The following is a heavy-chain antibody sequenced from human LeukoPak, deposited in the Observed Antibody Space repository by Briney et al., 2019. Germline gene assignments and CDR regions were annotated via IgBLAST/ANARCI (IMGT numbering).Heavy chain of an antibody. V-gene: IGHV3-15*01. J-gene: IGHJ4*02. CDR2: IKSKTDGGTT. Sequence: GGSLRLSCAASGFTFSNAWMGWVRQAPGKGLEWVGRIKSKTDGGTTDYAAPVKGRFTISRDDSKNTLYLQMNSLKIEDTAVYYCTTLPRYGYSLDYWGQRTLVTVPS. CDR3: TTLPRYGYSLDY. CDR1: GFTFSNAW. D-gene: IGHD5-18*01.